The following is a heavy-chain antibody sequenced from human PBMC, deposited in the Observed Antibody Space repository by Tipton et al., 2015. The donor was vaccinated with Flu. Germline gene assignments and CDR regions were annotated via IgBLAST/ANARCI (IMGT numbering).Heavy chain of an antibody. D-gene: IGHD1-1*01. CDR3: ARQAPPDIAVLQTNSFDY. V-gene: IGHV5-51*01. CDR1: GYSFTRYW. CDR2: IYPGDPDT. J-gene: IGHJ4*02. Sequence: VQLVQSGAEVKKSGESLKISCKGSGYSFTRYWIGWVRQMPGKGLEWMGIIYPGDPDTRYSPSFQGQVTISADKSISTAYLQWSTLKASDTAVYYCARQAPPDIAVLQTNSFDYWGQGTLVTVSS.